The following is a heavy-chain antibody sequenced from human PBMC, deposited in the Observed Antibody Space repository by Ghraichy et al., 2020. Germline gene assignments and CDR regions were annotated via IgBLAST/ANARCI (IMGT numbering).Heavy chain of an antibody. CDR1: FHTFPLYG. Sequence: SFPSSFHTFPLYGISWVRQAPGQGLEWMGWISAYNGNTNYAQKLQGRVTMTTDTSTSTAYMELRSLRSDDTAVYYCARDVISGSYSATDYWGQGTLVTVSS. CDR2: ISAYNGNT. V-gene: IGHV1-18*01. D-gene: IGHD1-26*01. CDR3: ARDVISGSYSATDY. J-gene: IGHJ4*02.